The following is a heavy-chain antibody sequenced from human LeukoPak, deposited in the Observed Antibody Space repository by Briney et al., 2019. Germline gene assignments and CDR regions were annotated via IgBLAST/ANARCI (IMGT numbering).Heavy chain of an antibody. J-gene: IGHJ4*02. CDR2: VKQNEKT. D-gene: IGHD2-2*01. V-gene: IGHV4-34*01. CDR1: GGSFSDYF. CDR3: AREGLRNAFNPVGY. Sequence: PSETLFLTCAVYGGSFSDYFYTWIRQPPGKGLEWIGEVKQNEKTNYRPSLKSRLTISIDPSKKQISLRLTSVTAADTAVYYCAREGLRNAFNPVGYWGQGTLVTVSS.